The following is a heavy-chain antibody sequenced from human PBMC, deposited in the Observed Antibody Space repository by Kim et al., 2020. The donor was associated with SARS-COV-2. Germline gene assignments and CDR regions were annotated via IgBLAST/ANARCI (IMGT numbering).Heavy chain of an antibody. CDR3: ATVTIFGVVTNWFDP. Sequence: ASVKVSCKVSGYTLTELSMHWVRQAPGKGLEWMGGFDPEDGETIYAQKFQGRVTMTEDTSTDTAYMELSSLRSEDTAVYYCATVTIFGVVTNWFDPWGQGTLVTVSS. CDR2: FDPEDGET. J-gene: IGHJ5*02. CDR1: GYTLTELS. V-gene: IGHV1-24*01. D-gene: IGHD3-3*01.